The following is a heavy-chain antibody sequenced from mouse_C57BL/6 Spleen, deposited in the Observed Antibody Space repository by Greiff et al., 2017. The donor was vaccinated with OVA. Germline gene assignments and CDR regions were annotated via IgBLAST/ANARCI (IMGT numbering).Heavy chain of an antibody. CDR3: AIGVRILSGKCYAMDY. CDR2: INPADSDT. J-gene: IGHJ4*01. CDR1: GYTFTSYW. V-gene: IGHV1-74*01. D-gene: IGHD1-1*02. Sequence: QVQLQQPGAELVKPGASVKVSCKASGYTFTSYWMHWVQQRPGQGLEWIGRINPADSDTNYTQKFKGKATLTVDKSTSTAYMQLSRLTSEDSAVYYCAIGVRILSGKCYAMDYWGQGTSVTVSS.